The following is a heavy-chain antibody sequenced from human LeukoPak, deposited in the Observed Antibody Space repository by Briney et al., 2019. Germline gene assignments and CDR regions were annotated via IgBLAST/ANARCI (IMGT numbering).Heavy chain of an antibody. CDR2: ISYDGSNK. J-gene: IGHJ4*02. D-gene: IGHD2-21*02. CDR3: ARECGGDCYPAFDY. CDR1: GFTFSSYA. Sequence: TGRSRRLSCAASGFTFSSYAMHWVRQAPSNGMEWVAVISYDGSNKYYADSVKGRFTISRDNSKNTLYLQMNSLRAEDTAVYYCARECGGDCYPAFDYWGQGTLVTVSS. V-gene: IGHV3-30-3*01.